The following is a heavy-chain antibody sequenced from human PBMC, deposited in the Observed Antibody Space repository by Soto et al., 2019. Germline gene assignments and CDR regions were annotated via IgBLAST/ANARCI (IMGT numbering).Heavy chain of an antibody. D-gene: IGHD2-15*01. V-gene: IGHV1-18*01. CDR2: ISAYNGNT. CDR3: ARDLADIVVVVAATPSDYYGMDV. Sequence: QVQLVQSGAEVKKPGASVKVSCKASGYTFTSYGILWVRQAPGQGREWMGWISAYNGNTNYAQKLQGRVTMTTDTSTSTAYMELRSLRSDDTAVYYCARDLADIVVVVAATPSDYYGMDVWGQGTTVTVSS. CDR1: GYTFTSYG. J-gene: IGHJ6*02.